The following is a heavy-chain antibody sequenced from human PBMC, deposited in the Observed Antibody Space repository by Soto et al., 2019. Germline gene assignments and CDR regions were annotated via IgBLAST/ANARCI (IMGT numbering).Heavy chain of an antibody. D-gene: IGHD5-18*01. J-gene: IGHJ4*02. CDR2: ISYDGSNK. V-gene: IGHV3-30*18. CDR1: GFTFSSYG. Sequence: GGSLRLSCAASGFTFSSYGMHWVRQAPGKGLEWVAVISYDGSNKYYADSVKGRFTISRDNSKNTLYLQMNSLRAEDTAVYYCAKEDRISLGCPWIQLWSFDYWGQGTLVTVSS. CDR3: AKEDRISLGCPWIQLWSFDY.